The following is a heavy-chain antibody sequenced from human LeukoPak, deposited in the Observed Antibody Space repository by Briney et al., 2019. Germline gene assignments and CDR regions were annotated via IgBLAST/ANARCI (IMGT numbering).Heavy chain of an antibody. J-gene: IGHJ4*02. V-gene: IGHV3-74*01. CDR1: GFTFSHIW. D-gene: IGHD3-22*01. Sequence: QPGGSLRLSCEASGFTFSHIWMHWVRQAPGKGLVWVSRTNTDGSSTNYMDSVKGRFTISRDNAENTIYLQMNSLRAEDTAVYYCVPSDSSGLDWGQGTLVTVSS. CDR3: VPSDSSGLD. CDR2: TNTDGSST.